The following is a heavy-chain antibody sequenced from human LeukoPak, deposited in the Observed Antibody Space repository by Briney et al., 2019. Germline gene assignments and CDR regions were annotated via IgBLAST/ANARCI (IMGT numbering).Heavy chain of an antibody. D-gene: IGHD3-22*01. CDR1: GFTFSSYS. J-gene: IGHJ4*02. CDR2: ISSSSSYK. V-gene: IGHV3-21*01. CDR3: ARSITMIVVVITFDY. Sequence: GGSLRLSCAASGFTFSSYSMNWVRQAPGKGLEWVSSISSSSSYKYYADSVKGRFTISRGNAKNSLYLQMNSLRAEDTAVYYCARSITMIVVVITFDYWGQGTLVTVSS.